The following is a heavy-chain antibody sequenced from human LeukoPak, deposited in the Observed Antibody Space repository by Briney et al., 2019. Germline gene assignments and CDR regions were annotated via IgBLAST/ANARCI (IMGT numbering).Heavy chain of an antibody. V-gene: IGHV1-18*01. CDR3: ARDAPPRIAAAGRNWFDP. CDR2: ISAYNGNT. CDR1: GYTFTGYG. Sequence: GASVKVSXKASGYTFTGYGISWVRQAPGQGLEWMGWISAYNGNTNYAQKLQGRVTMTTDTSTSTAYMELRSLRSDDTAVYYCARDAPPRIAAAGRNWFDPWGQGTLVTVSS. D-gene: IGHD6-13*01. J-gene: IGHJ5*02.